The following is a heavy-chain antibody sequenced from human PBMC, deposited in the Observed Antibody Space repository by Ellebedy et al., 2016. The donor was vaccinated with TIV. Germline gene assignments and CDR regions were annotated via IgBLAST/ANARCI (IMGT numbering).Heavy chain of an antibody. CDR1: GGSISDTNYY. D-gene: IGHD2-2*01. V-gene: IGHV4-39*07. CDR3: ARSCSPSCWECLEY. Sequence: SETLSLXXTVSGGSISDTNYYWAWIRQSPGKRLEWIGNSYYSGSTYYNPSLKSRVAISLDSSKTQFSLELNSVTAADTAVYFCARSCSPSCWECLEYWGQGVLVTVSS. J-gene: IGHJ4*02. CDR2: SYYSGST.